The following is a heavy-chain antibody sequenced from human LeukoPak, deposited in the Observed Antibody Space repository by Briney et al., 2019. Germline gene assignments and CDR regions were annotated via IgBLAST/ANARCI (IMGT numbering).Heavy chain of an antibody. CDR2: INHSGST. CDR1: GGSFSGYY. Sequence: SETLSLTCAVYGGSFSGYYWSWIRQPPGKGLEWIGEINHSGSTNYNPSLKSRVTISIDTSKNQFSLWLTSVTAADTAVYYCARHFDCSNGACKDYWGQGTLVTVSP. D-gene: IGHD2-8*01. J-gene: IGHJ4*02. CDR3: ARHFDCSNGACKDY. V-gene: IGHV4-34*01.